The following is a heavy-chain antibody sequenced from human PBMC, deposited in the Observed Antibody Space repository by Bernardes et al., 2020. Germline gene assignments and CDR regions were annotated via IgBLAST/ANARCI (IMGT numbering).Heavy chain of an antibody. J-gene: IGHJ4*02. CDR1: GFTFSSYG. V-gene: IGHV3-30*18. Sequence: GGSLRLSCAASGFTFSSYGMHWVRQAPGKGLEWVAVISYDGSNKYYADSVKGRFTISRDNSKNTLYLQMNSLRAEDTAVYYCAKDSGYSSSWPDDYWGQGTLVTVSS. D-gene: IGHD6-13*01. CDR2: ISYDGSNK. CDR3: AKDSGYSSSWPDDY.